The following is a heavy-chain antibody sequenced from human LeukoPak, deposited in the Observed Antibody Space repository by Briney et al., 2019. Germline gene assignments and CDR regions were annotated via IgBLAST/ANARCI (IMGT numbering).Heavy chain of an antibody. D-gene: IGHD5-18*01. CDR3: AKDYPMGHSYGDSFFDY. Sequence: SETLSLTCTVSGGSVSSGSYYWSWIRQPAGKGLEWLGRIYTSGSTNYNPSLKSRVTISGDTSKNQFSLRLSSVTAADTAVYYCAKDYPMGHSYGDSFFDYWGQGALVTVSS. CDR1: GGSVSSGSYY. V-gene: IGHV4-61*02. J-gene: IGHJ4*02. CDR2: IYTSGST.